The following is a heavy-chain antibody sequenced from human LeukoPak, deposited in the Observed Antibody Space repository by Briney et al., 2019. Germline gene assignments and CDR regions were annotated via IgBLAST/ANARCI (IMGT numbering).Heavy chain of an antibody. Sequence: GGSLRLSCAASGFTFSSYAMSWVRQAPGKGLVWVSAISGRGFSTYYADSVKGRFTISRDNSKNTLYLQMNSLRAEDTAVYYCAKDPADYVWGSYPDDYWGQGTLVTVSS. D-gene: IGHD3-16*02. V-gene: IGHV3-23*01. J-gene: IGHJ4*02. CDR1: GFTFSSYA. CDR2: ISGRGFST. CDR3: AKDPADYVWGSYPDDY.